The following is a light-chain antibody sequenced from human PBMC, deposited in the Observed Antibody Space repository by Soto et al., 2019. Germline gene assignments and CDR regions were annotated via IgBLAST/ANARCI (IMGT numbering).Light chain of an antibody. Sequence: DIQMTPSPSTLSASVGDRVTITCRASQSVTNWLAWYQQKPGKAPNLLIYDASRLQSGIPSRFSGSGSGTGFTLTISSLQPDDFATYYCQQYTTYPYTFGQGTKLEIK. V-gene: IGKV1-5*01. CDR1: QSVTNW. CDR3: QQYTTYPYT. CDR2: DAS. J-gene: IGKJ2*01.